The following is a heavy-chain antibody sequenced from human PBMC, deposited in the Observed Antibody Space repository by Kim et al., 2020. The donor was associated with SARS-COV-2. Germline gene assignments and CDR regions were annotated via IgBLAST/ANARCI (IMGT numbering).Heavy chain of an antibody. D-gene: IGHD2-2*01. V-gene: IGHV6-1*01. J-gene: IGHJ5*02. CDR3: ARGNAFDP. CDR2: KWYN. Sequence: KWYNDYAVSMRSRITITPDTSTNQFSLQLDSVTPEDTAVYYCARGNAFDPWGQGTLVTVSS.